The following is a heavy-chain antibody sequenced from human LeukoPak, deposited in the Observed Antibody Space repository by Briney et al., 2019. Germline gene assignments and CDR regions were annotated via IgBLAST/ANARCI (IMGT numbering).Heavy chain of an antibody. CDR1: GFTFSDYY. D-gene: IGHD2-21*02. V-gene: IGHV3-11*01. J-gene: IGHJ6*02. CDR3: ARPRLVVVTDYGMDV. CDR2: ISSSGSTI. Sequence: GGSLRLSCAASGFTFSDYYMSWVRQAPGKGLEWVSYISSSGSTIYYADSVKGRFTISRDNAKNSLYLQMNSLRAEDTAVYYCARPRLVVVTDYGMDVWGQGTTVTVS.